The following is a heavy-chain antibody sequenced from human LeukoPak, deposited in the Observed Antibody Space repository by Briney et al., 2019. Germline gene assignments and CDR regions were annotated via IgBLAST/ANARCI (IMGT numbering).Heavy chain of an antibody. J-gene: IGHJ4*02. CDR2: IYYSGST. D-gene: IGHD5-12*01. Sequence: PSETLSLTCTVSGGSISSYYWSWLRQPPGKGLEWVGYIYYSGSTNYNPSLKSRVTISVDTSKNQFSLKLSSVTAADTAVYYCARANRYDLYFDYWGQGTLVTVSS. V-gene: IGHV4-59*01. CDR1: GGSISSYY. CDR3: ARANRYDLYFDY.